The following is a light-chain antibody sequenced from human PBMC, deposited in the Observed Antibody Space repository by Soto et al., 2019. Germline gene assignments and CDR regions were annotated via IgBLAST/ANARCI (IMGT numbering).Light chain of an antibody. CDR1: SSDVGGYDH. CDR2: EVS. CDR3: SSYTSSSTGGL. J-gene: IGLJ2*01. V-gene: IGLV2-14*01. Sequence: QSVLTQPASVSGSPGQSITISCSGTSSDVGGYDHVSWYQHHPGEAPKLMIYEVSYRPSGVSTRFSGSKSGNMASLTISGLQAEDEADYYCSSYTSSSTGGLFGGGTKLTVL.